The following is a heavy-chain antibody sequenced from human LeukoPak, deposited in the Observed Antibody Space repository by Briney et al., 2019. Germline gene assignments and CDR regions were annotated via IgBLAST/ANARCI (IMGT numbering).Heavy chain of an antibody. CDR2: ISYDGSNK. CDR3: AKDFGGWTQGTLDY. J-gene: IGHJ4*02. CDR1: GFTFSSYG. Sequence: GGSLRLSCAASGFTFSSYGMHWVRQAPGKGLEWVAVISYDGSNKYYADSVKGRFTISRDNSKNTLYLQMNSLRAEDTAVYYCAKDFGGWTQGTLDYWGQGTLVTVSS. D-gene: IGHD6-19*01. V-gene: IGHV3-30*18.